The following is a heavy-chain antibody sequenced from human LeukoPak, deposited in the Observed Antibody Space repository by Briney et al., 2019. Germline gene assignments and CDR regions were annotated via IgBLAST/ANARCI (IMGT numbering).Heavy chain of an antibody. CDR1: GFSFSSYA. CDR2: MSSSDDGR. Sequence: GSPRLSCATSGFSFSSYAMSWVRQAPGKGLEWVSAMSSSDDGRYYASSVRGRFTISRDTSRSTLYLQMNSLRAEDAAVYYCAKAPVTSCRGAFCYPFDYWGQGTLVTVSS. CDR3: AKAPVTSCRGAFCYPFDY. J-gene: IGHJ4*02. D-gene: IGHD2-15*01. V-gene: IGHV3-23*01.